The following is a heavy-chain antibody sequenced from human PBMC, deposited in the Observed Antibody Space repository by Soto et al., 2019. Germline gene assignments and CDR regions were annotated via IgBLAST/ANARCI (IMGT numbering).Heavy chain of an antibody. Sequence: QVQLVQSGAEVKKPGASVKVSCKASGYTFTGYYMHWVRQAPGQGLEWMGWINPNSGGTNYAQKVQGRVTMTRDTSISTAYMELSRLRSDDTAVYYCARVSMVVVGAAGGGMDVWGQGTTVTVSS. D-gene: IGHD3-22*01. V-gene: IGHV1-2*02. CDR1: GYTFTGYY. CDR3: ARVSMVVVGAAGGGMDV. CDR2: INPNSGGT. J-gene: IGHJ6*02.